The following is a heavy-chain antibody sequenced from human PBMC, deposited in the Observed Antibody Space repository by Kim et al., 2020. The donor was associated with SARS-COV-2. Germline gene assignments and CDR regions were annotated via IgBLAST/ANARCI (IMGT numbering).Heavy chain of an antibody. CDR3: VKVSIAALGADY. Sequence: GGSLRLSCAASGFTFSDFWMTWVRQAPGKGLEWVANIKQDGTGKSYVDSAKGRYTISRDNAENSLYLQMNNLRAEDTAIYYCVKVSIAALGADYWGQGTLVTVSS. V-gene: IGHV3-7*03. CDR1: GFTFSDFW. CDR2: IKQDGTGK. D-gene: IGHD2-21*01. J-gene: IGHJ4*02.